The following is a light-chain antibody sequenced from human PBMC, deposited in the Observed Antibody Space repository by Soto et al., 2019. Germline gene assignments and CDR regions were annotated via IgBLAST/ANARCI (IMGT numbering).Light chain of an antibody. J-gene: IGKJ1*01. Sequence: VLTQSPGTLSLSPGERATLSCRASQSVSNNYLAWYQQKPGQAPRLLIYDASTRATGIPDRFSGSGSGTDFTLTISRLEPEDFAVYYCQNYGTSPRPFGQGTKVAIK. V-gene: IGKV3-20*01. CDR2: DAS. CDR3: QNYGTSPRP. CDR1: QSVSNNY.